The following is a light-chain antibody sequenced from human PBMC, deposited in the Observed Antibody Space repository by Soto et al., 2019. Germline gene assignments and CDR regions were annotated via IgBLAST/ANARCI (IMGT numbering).Light chain of an antibody. CDR1: QSLLYNSNNKNY. CDR3: QQYYDSPFT. Sequence: DIVMTQSPDSLAVSLGERATINCKSSQSLLYNSNNKNYLAWYQQRPGQPPKLLINWASTRESGVPDRFSGSGSETDFSLTISSLQAEDAAVYYCQQYYDSPFTFGHGTKVDIK. CDR2: WAS. J-gene: IGKJ3*01. V-gene: IGKV4-1*01.